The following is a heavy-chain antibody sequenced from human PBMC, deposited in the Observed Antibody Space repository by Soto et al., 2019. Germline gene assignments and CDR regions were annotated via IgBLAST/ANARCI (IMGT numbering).Heavy chain of an antibody. V-gene: IGHV5-51*01. J-gene: IGHJ6*02. CDR1: GYRFTSYW. Sequence: GESLKISCKGSGYRFTSYWIGWVRQMPGKGLEWMGIIYPGDSDTRYSPSFQGQVTISADKSISTAYLQWSSLKASDTAMYYCARHTYDSSGYYYFTYYYYYGMDVWGQGTTVTVSS. CDR2: IYPGDSDT. CDR3: ARHTYDSSGYYYFTYYYYYGMDV. D-gene: IGHD3-22*01.